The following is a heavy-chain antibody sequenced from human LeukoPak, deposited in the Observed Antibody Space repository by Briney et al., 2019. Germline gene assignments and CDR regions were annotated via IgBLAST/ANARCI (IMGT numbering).Heavy chain of an antibody. CDR1: GLAFSRFP. J-gene: IGHJ4*02. Sequence: GDSLSLPCAASGLAFSRFPMSWVRQAPGKGRAGFSAIAGTDATTYHAASVKGRFTISRDTTKNTLFLQMNSLRAEDTAVYYGASGVGYPYYFDYWGQGTLVSVSS. D-gene: IGHD1-26*01. V-gene: IGHV3-23*01. CDR2: IAGTDATT. CDR3: ASGVGYPYYFDY.